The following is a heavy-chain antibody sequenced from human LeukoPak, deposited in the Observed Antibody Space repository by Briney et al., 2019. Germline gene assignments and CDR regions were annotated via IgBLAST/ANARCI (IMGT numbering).Heavy chain of an antibody. D-gene: IGHD4-23*01. J-gene: IGHJ2*01. V-gene: IGHV4-59*01. CDR2: IYYSGST. CDR3: ARSVVTLYWYFDL. CDR1: GGSISGYY. Sequence: SETLSLSCTVSGGSISGYYYNWIRQPPGKGLEWIGCIYYSGSTNYNPSLKSRVTISLDTSKNQLSLKLSSVTTADTAVYYCARSVVTLYWYFDLWGRGTLVTVSS.